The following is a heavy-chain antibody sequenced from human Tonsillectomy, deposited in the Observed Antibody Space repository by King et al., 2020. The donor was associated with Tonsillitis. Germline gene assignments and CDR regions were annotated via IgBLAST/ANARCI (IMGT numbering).Heavy chain of an antibody. V-gene: IGHV3-23*04. CDR1: GFTFGSYA. J-gene: IGHJ4*02. CDR2: ISGNGDDT. CDR3: AKEVSSSWFY. Sequence: VQLVESGGGLVRPGGSLRLSCAASGFTFGSYAMPWVRQAPGKGLEWGSAISGNGDDTYYADSVKGRFTIPRDNSKNTLYLQMNSLRAEDTAIYYCAKEVSSSWFYWGQGTLVTVSS. D-gene: IGHD6-13*01.